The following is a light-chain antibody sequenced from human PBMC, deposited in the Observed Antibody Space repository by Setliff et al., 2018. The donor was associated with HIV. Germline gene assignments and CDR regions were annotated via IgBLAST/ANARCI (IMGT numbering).Light chain of an antibody. V-gene: IGLV2-14*01. CDR3: SSYTSSSTLV. CDR1: SSDVGGYNY. CDR2: DVS. Sequence: QSALTQPASVSGSPGQSITISCTGTSSDVGGYNYVSWYQRHPGKAPKLMIYDVSKRPSGVSSRFSGSKSGNTASLTISGLQAEDEADYSCSSYTSSSTLVFGGGTRSPS. J-gene: IGLJ2*01.